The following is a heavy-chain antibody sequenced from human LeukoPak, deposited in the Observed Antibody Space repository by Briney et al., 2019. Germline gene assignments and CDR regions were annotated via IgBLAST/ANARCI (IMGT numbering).Heavy chain of an antibody. Sequence: GGSLRLSCAASGFTFSSYSMNWVRQAPGKGLEWVSSISSSSSYIYYANSVKGRFTISRDNAKNSLYLQMNSLRAEDTAVYYCARDLGYSYGTIGYYFDYWGQGTLVTVSS. CDR2: ISSSSSYI. J-gene: IGHJ4*02. CDR1: GFTFSSYS. CDR3: ARDLGYSYGTIGYYFDY. D-gene: IGHD5-18*01. V-gene: IGHV3-21*01.